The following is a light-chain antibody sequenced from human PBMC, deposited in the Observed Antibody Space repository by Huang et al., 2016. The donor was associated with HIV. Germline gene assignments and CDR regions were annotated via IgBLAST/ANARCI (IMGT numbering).Light chain of an antibody. V-gene: IGKV1-9*01. CDR3: QQLNSYPEGFT. CDR2: AAS. Sequence: IQLTQSPSSLSASVGDRVTITCRASQGISSYLAWYQQKPGKAPKHLIDAASTLQRWVPSRFSGSGSGTDFTLTISSLQPEDFATYYCQQLNSYPEGFTFGPGTKVDIK. CDR1: QGISSY. J-gene: IGKJ3*01.